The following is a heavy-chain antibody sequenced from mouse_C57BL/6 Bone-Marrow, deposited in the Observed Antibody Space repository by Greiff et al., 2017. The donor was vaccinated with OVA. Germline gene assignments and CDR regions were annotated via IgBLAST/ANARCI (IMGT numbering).Heavy chain of an antibody. V-gene: IGHV3-6*01. CDR1: GYSITSGYY. D-gene: IGHD1-1*01. CDR2: ISYDGSN. J-gene: IGHJ1*03. Sequence: EVKLQESGPGLVKPSQSLSLTCSVTGYSITSGYYWNWIRQFPGNKLEWMGYISYDGSNNYNPSLKNRISITRATSKNQFFMKLNSVTTEDTATKYCAREQIYYYGSSPGWYFDVWGTGTTVTVSS. CDR3: AREQIYYYGSSPGWYFDV.